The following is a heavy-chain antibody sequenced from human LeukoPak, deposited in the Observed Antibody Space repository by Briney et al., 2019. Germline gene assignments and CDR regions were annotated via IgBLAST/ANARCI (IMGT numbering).Heavy chain of an antibody. D-gene: IGHD7-27*01. CDR3: ARAWGSGALDI. CDR1: GGSISSGDYY. V-gene: IGHV4-30-4*08. Sequence: PSETLSLTCTVSGGSISSGDYYWSWIRQPPGKGLEWIGYIYYSGSTYYNPSLKSRVTISVDTSKNQFSLKLSSVTAADTAVYYCARAWGSGALDIWGQGTMVTVSS. J-gene: IGHJ3*02. CDR2: IYYSGST.